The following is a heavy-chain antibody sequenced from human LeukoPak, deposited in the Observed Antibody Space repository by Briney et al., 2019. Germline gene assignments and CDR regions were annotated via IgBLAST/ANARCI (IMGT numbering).Heavy chain of an antibody. V-gene: IGHV1-69*13. Sequence: SVKVSCKASGGTFSSYAISWVRQAPGQGLEWMGGIIPIFGTANYAQKFQGRVTITADESTSTAYMEQSSLRSEDTAVYYCARASGDIVVVPAAIWFDPWGQGTLVTVSS. CDR1: GGTFSSYA. D-gene: IGHD2-2*01. J-gene: IGHJ5*02. CDR2: IIPIFGTA. CDR3: ARASGDIVVVPAAIWFDP.